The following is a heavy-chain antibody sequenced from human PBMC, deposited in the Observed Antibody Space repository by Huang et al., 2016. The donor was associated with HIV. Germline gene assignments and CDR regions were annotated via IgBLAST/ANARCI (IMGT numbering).Heavy chain of an antibody. CDR1: GYTFSSFG. V-gene: IGHV1-18*01. Sequence: QVQLVQSGAEVKKPGASVKVSCKASGYTFSSFGISWVRQAPGQGLEWVGWISVYNGNKNVAQKSQGRLTMTTDTSTSTAYMELGSLRSDDTAVYYGARGGGIQRWLLGYYYMDVWGNGTMVTVSS. D-gene: IGHD5-18*01. CDR2: ISVYNGNK. CDR3: ARGGGIQRWLLGYYYMDV. J-gene: IGHJ6*03.